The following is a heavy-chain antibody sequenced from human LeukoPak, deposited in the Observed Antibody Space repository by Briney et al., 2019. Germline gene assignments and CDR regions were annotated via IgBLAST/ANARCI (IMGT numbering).Heavy chain of an antibody. D-gene: IGHD1-1*01. J-gene: IGHJ6*03. CDR1: GYTFTGYY. V-gene: IGHV1-8*03. CDR3: ARGRSPGTSMEYYYYMDV. Sequence: ASVKVSCKASGYTFTGYYMHWVRQATGQGLEWMGWMNPNSGTTGYAQKFLGRVTTTRNTSISTTYMELSSLRSEDAAVYYCARGRSPGTSMEYYYYMDVWGKGTTVTVSS. CDR2: MNPNSGTT.